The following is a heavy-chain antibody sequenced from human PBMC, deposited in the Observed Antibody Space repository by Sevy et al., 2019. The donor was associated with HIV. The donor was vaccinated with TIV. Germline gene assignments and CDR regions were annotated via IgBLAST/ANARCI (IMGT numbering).Heavy chain of an antibody. CDR3: ARMYEQHLASYYCDMDV. CDR1: GFTFSNYA. V-gene: IGHV3-23*01. D-gene: IGHD6-13*01. Sequence: GGSLRLSCAASGFTFSNYAMTWVRQAPGKGLEAVSCISTSGGNTYYVDSVKGRFTISRDNSKNTLSLQMTRLRAEDTAVYYYARMYEQHLASYYCDMDVWGQGTTVTVSS. J-gene: IGHJ6*02. CDR2: ISTSGGNT.